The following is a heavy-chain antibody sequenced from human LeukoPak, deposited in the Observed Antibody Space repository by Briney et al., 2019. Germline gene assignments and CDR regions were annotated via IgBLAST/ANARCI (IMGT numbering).Heavy chain of an antibody. V-gene: IGHV3-74*03. J-gene: IGHJ4*01. D-gene: IGHD5-24*01. Sequence: GGSLRLSCAASGFMFSNFWMHWVRRAPGKGLEWVSFTNNDGTTKEYADSVKGRFTISRDNTRNTVDLQMNGLSAEDTAVYYCARGDGGFDYWGHGSLVTVSS. CDR2: TNNDGTTK. CDR1: GFMFSNFW. CDR3: ARGDGGFDY.